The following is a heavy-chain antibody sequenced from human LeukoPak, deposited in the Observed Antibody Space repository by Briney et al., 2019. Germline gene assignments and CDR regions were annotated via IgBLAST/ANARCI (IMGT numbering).Heavy chain of an antibody. CDR3: TTDRLMTMVPDGYFQH. V-gene: IGHV3-15*01. CDR2: IKSKTDGGTT. Sequence: PGGSLRLSCAASGFTFSNAWMSWVRQAPGKGLEWVGRIKSKTDGGTTDYAAPVNGRFTISRDDSKNTLYLQMNSQKNEDTAVYYCTTDRLMTMVPDGYFQHWGQGTLVTVSS. CDR1: GFTFSNAW. J-gene: IGHJ1*01. D-gene: IGHD4/OR15-4a*01.